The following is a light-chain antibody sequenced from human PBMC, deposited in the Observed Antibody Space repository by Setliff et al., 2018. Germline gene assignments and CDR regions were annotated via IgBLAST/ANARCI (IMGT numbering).Light chain of an antibody. CDR2: DVS. V-gene: IGLV2-14*03. J-gene: IGLJ3*02. CDR1: SNDVGAYKY. CDR3: SSYTSSVTWV. Sequence: QSALTQPASVSGSPGQSITISCTGTSNDVGAYKYVSWYQQHPGKAPKLMIFDVSNRPSGVSNRFSGSKSGNTASLTISGLRAEDEADYYCSSYTSSVTWVFGGGTKVTVL.